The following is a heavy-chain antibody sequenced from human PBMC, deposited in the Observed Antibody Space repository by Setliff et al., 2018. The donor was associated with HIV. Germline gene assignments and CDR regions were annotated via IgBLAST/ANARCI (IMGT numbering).Heavy chain of an antibody. CDR1: GGSFSGSY. V-gene: IGHV4-34*01. CDR2: LNYVGVT. D-gene: IGHD2-21*02. Sequence: SETLSLTCAVHGGSFSGSYWSWIRQPPGKGLEWIGELNYVGVTNHNPSLKSRVTISVEASKRQWSLKLNSVTAADTAVYFCATTECRGADCPQMYDYWGQGIPVTVSS. CDR3: ATTECRGADCPQMYDY. J-gene: IGHJ4*02.